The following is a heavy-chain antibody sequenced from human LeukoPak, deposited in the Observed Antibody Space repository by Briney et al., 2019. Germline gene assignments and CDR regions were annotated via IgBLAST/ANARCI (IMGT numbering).Heavy chain of an antibody. J-gene: IGHJ4*02. CDR2: INPNSGGT. Sequence: GASVKVSCKASGYTFTGYYMHWVRQPPGQGLEWMGWINPNSGGTNYAQKFQSWVIMTRDTSISTAYMELSRLRSDDTAVYYCARGSGIAAAYFDYWGQGTLVTVSS. CDR3: ARGSGIAAAYFDY. CDR1: GYTFTGYY. D-gene: IGHD6-13*01. V-gene: IGHV1-2*04.